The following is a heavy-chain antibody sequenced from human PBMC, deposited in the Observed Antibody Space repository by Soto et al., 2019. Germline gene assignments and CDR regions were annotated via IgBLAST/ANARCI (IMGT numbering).Heavy chain of an antibody. Sequence: WGSLRLSCAASGVIFSTFLMHWFLQAPGKGLVWVSHINGDGTTIVYAESVKGRFTISRDNAKNSLYLQMNSLRGEDTAVYYCARYDYDNYGGAFDIWGQGTMVTV. CDR1: GVIFSTFL. D-gene: IGHD3-16*01. CDR2: INGDGTTI. V-gene: IGHV3-74*01. CDR3: ARYDYDNYGGAFDI. J-gene: IGHJ3*02.